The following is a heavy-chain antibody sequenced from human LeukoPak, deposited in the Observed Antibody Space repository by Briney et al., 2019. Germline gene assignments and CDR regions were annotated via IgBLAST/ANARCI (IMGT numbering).Heavy chain of an antibody. D-gene: IGHD3-3*01. CDR1: GGSISSYY. CDR3: ARGGYYDFWSGTSYWFDP. V-gene: IGHV4-59*01. CDR2: IYYSGST. Sequence: SETLSLTCTVSGGSISSYYWTWIRQPPGKGLEWIGYIYYSGSTNYNPSLKSRVTISVDTSKNQFSLKLSSVTAADTAVYYCARGGYYDFWSGTSYWFDPWGQGTLVTVSS. J-gene: IGHJ5*02.